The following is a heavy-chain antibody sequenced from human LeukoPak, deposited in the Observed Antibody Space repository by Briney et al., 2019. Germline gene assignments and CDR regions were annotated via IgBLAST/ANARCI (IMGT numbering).Heavy chain of an antibody. CDR1: GFTFSNAW. D-gene: IGHD4-17*01. CDR2: IERRIDGETT. CDR3: STDSTDTSDYAFDF. J-gene: IGHJ3*01. V-gene: IGHV3-15*04. Sequence: GGSLRLSCAVSGFTFSNAWMNWVRQAAGKGRDCVERIERRIDGETTDYAAPVKGRFFISRDDSKNELYLHMNSLNSEDTGLYYCSTDSTDTSDYAFDFWGQGTMVTVSS.